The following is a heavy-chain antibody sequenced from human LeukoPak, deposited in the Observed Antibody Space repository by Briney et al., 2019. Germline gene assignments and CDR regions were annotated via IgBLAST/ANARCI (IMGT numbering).Heavy chain of an antibody. J-gene: IGHJ5*02. CDR3: ASVPTVVAANNWFDP. CDR1: GGTFSSYA. Sequence: SVKVSCKASGGTFSSYAISWVRQAPGQGLEWMGGIIPIFGTANYAQKFQGRVTITTDESTSTAYMELSSLRSEDTAVYYCASVPTVVAANNWFDPWGQGTLVTVSS. V-gene: IGHV1-69*05. CDR2: IIPIFGTA. D-gene: IGHD2-15*01.